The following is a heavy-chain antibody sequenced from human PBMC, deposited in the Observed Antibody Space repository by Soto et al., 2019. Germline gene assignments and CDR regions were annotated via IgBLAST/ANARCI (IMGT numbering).Heavy chain of an antibody. CDR3: ARDPTGPSPRWDV. CDR1: GGSMSRGGQS. V-gene: IGHV4-30-2*01. Sequence: SETLSLTCAVSGGSMSRGGQSWSWIRQPPGKGLEWLGFIYYTGSTYYNPSLKSRVTLSVDRSKNQFSLNLTSVTAADTAMYFCARDPTGPSPRWDVWGQGTTVTVSS. J-gene: IGHJ6*02. CDR2: IYYTGST. D-gene: IGHD3-10*01.